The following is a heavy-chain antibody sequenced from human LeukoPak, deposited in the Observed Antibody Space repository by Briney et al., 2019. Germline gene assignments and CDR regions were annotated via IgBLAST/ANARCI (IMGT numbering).Heavy chain of an antibody. CDR1: GGSFSGYY. Sequence: NPSETLSLTCAVYGGSFSGYYWSWIRQPPGKGLEWIGEINHSGSTNYNPSLKSRVTISVDTSKNQFSLKLSSVTAADTAVYYCARGRRNVDIVATILSSSSPYSSSWYFEYWGQGTLVTVSS. V-gene: IGHV4-34*01. J-gene: IGHJ4*02. D-gene: IGHD5-12*01. CDR2: INHSGST. CDR3: ARGRRNVDIVATILSSSSPYSSSWYFEY.